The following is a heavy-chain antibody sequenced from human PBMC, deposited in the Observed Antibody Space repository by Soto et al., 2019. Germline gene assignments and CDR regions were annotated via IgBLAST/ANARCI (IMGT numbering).Heavy chain of an antibody. Sequence: QVQLVQSGAEVKRPGDSVTVSCKTSGYIFTSYWIHWVRQAPGQGLEWMGLIKPSGGSTTYAQKFQVRVTMTRDTPTSTVYMELRSLKSEDTAVYYCARVEGYSADERDWGQGTLVTVSS. J-gene: IGHJ4*02. CDR1: GYIFTSYW. D-gene: IGHD5-12*01. CDR2: IKPSGGST. CDR3: ARVEGYSADERD. V-gene: IGHV1-46*01.